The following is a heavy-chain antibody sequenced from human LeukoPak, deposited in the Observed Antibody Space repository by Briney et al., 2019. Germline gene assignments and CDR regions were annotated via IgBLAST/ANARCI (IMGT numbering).Heavy chain of an antibody. Sequence: SETLSLTCTVSGVSIGSSSYYWGWIRQPPGKGLEWIGSIYYSGNTYYNRSLKSRVTISIDTSKNQLSLKLSSVTAADTAVYYCARDPSGFSSRFDHWGQGMLVTVSS. CDR3: ARDPSGFSSRFDH. CDR1: GVSIGSSSYY. D-gene: IGHD3-22*01. J-gene: IGHJ4*02. CDR2: IYYSGNT. V-gene: IGHV4-39*07.